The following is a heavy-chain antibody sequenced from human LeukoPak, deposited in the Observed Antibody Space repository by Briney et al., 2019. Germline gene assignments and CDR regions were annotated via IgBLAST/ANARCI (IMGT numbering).Heavy chain of an antibody. CDR2: IRYDGSNK. Sequence: PGGSLRLSCAASGFTFSSYGMHWVRQAPGKGLEWVAFIRYDGSNKYYADSVKDRFTISRDNSKNTLYLQMNRLRAEDTAVYYCAKSFLGPATVVYLDYWGQGTLVTVSS. V-gene: IGHV3-30*02. CDR1: GFTFSSYG. J-gene: IGHJ4*02. D-gene: IGHD4-23*01. CDR3: AKSFLGPATVVYLDY.